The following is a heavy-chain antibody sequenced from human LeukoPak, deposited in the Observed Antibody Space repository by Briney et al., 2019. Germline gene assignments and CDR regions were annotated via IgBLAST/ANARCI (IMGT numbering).Heavy chain of an antibody. D-gene: IGHD1-26*01. V-gene: IGHV4-34*01. CDR2: INQSGST. J-gene: IGHJ4*02. CDR1: GPSFTNHH. CDR3: ARRGLGYSGDHGYFDY. Sequence: SETLSLTCAVDGPSFTNHHWSWVHQPPGKGLEWIGEINQSGSTNYNPSLKSRVTISVDTSKNQFSLKLSSVTAADTAVYYCARRGLGYSGDHGYFDYWGQGTLVTVSS.